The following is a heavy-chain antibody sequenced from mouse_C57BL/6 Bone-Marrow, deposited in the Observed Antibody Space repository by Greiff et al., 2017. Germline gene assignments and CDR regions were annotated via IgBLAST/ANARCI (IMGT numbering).Heavy chain of an antibody. CDR3: ARRKTTGLRGIDY. Sequence: VQLQQPGAELVKPGASVKMSCKASGYTFTSSWITWVKQRPGQGLEWIGDIYPGSGSTNYNEKFKSKATLTVDTSSSTAYMQLSSLTSEDSAVYYCARRKTTGLRGIDYWGQGTSVTVSS. V-gene: IGHV1-55*01. CDR1: GYTFTSSW. J-gene: IGHJ4*01. CDR2: IYPGSGST. D-gene: IGHD1-1*01.